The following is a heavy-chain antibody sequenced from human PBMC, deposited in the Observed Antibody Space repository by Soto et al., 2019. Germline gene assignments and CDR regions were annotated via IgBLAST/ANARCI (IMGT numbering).Heavy chain of an antibody. J-gene: IGHJ4*02. D-gene: IGHD4-17*01. V-gene: IGHV3-23*01. CDR1: GFTFSSYA. Sequence: GGSLRLSCAASGFTFSSYAMSWVRQAPGKGLEWVSAISLSGASTYYADSEKGRFTISRDNSKNTLYLQMHSLRAVDTAVYYCAKPLYGDYILDYWGQGTLVTVSS. CDR3: AKPLYGDYILDY. CDR2: ISLSGAST.